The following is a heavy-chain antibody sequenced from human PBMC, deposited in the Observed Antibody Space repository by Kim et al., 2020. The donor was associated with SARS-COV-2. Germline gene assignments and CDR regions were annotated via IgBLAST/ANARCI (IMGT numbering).Heavy chain of an antibody. D-gene: IGHD1-26*01. V-gene: IGHV3-21*01. Sequence: CHADSGKGRFPISRANAKNSVYLQMTSLRAEDAAVYYCARDGTGDSMDVWGQGTTVTVSS. CDR3: ARDGTGDSMDV. J-gene: IGHJ6*02.